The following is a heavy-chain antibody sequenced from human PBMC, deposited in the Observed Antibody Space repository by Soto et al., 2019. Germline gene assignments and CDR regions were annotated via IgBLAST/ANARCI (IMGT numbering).Heavy chain of an antibody. CDR2: IFHDGTA. Sequence: SETLSLTCVVSGVSISSGNWWTWVRQTPQRGLEYIGEIFHDGTANYYPSFERRVAISVDTSKNQFSLELSSVTAADTAMYYCAREVDTDVGGLGFYDAFDIWGPGTKVTVSS. D-gene: IGHD5-18*01. V-gene: IGHV4-4*02. CDR3: AREVDTDVGGLGFYDAFDI. CDR1: GVSISSGNW. J-gene: IGHJ3*02.